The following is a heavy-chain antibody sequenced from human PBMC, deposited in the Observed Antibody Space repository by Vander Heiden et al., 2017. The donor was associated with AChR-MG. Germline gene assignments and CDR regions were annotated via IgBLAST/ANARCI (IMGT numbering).Heavy chain of an antibody. Sequence: EVQLVESGGGLVQPGRSLRLSCAASGFTFDDSAMHWVRQAPGKGLEWVSGISWNSGSIGYADSVKGRFTISRDNAKNSLYLQMNSLRAEDTALYYCAKDTQDYGSGSYTAFDYWGQGTLVTVSS. J-gene: IGHJ4*02. CDR2: ISWNSGSI. V-gene: IGHV3-9*01. D-gene: IGHD3-10*01. CDR1: GFTFDDSA. CDR3: AKDTQDYGSGSYTAFDY.